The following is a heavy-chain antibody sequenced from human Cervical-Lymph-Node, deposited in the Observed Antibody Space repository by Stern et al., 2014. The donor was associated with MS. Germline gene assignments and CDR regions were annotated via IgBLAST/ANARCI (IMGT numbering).Heavy chain of an antibody. CDR3: ARAIFGVNTAAMAPDAFDT. Sequence: EVQLVQSGGGLIQPGGSLRLSCAAPGFTVSNNYMSWVRQAPGKGLEWVSLIYTDDRTYCAVSVKGRFTISRDSSKNKLFLQMNSLRAEDTAVYYCARAIFGVNTAAMAPDAFDTWGQGTMVTVSS. CDR2: IYTDDRT. CDR1: GFTVSNNY. D-gene: IGHD3-3*01. J-gene: IGHJ3*02. V-gene: IGHV3-53*01.